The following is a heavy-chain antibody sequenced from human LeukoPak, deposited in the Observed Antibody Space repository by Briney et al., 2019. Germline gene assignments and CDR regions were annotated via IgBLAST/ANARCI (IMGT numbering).Heavy chain of an antibody. CDR2: ISPGGGPT. J-gene: IGHJ4*02. CDR1: GFPFSIYG. V-gene: IGHV3-48*01. Sequence: GGSLRLSCAGSGFPFSIYGMNWVRQAPGKGLEWVSGISPGGGPTYYADSVRGRFTISRDNAKNSLFLQMNSLRAEDTALYFCARELNYWGQGILVTVSS. CDR3: ARELNY.